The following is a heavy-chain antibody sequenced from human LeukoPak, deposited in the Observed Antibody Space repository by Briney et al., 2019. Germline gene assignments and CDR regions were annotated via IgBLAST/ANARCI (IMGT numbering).Heavy chain of an antibody. D-gene: IGHD3-22*01. Sequence: ASVKVSCKASGYTFTNSAINWVRQAPGQGLEWMGWISAYNGNTNYVQKLQGRVTMTTDTSTSTAYMELRSLRSDDTAVYYCARGDSSGYYAPDYWGQGTLVTVSS. CDR3: ARGDSSGYYAPDY. V-gene: IGHV1-18*01. CDR2: ISAYNGNT. CDR1: GYTFTNSA. J-gene: IGHJ4*02.